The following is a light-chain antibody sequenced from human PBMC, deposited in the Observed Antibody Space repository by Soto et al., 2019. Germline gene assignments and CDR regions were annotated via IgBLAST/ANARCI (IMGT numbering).Light chain of an antibody. CDR2: AGS. V-gene: IGLV2-23*01. J-gene: IGLJ2*01. Sequence: QSALTQPASVSGSPGQSITISCTGTSSDVGSYNLVSWYQQHPGKAPKLMIYAGSKRPSGVSNRFSGSKSGNTASLTISGLQAEDEGDYYCCSYAGSSTYVVFGGGTKLTVL. CDR3: CSYAGSSTYVV. CDR1: SSDVGSYNL.